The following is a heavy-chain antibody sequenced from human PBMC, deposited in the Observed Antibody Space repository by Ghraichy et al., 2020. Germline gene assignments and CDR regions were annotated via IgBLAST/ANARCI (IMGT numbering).Heavy chain of an antibody. D-gene: IGHD6-19*01. Sequence: GSLRLSCAASGFTFSSYAMTWVRQAPGKGLEWVSAIPGNGGSTSYVDSVKGRFTISRDNSKNTLYLQMNSLRAEDTAVYFCAKGTHGTGWHYFDYWGQGTLVTVSS. J-gene: IGHJ4*02. V-gene: IGHV3-23*01. CDR1: GFTFSSYA. CDR2: IPGNGGST. CDR3: AKGTHGTGWHYFDY.